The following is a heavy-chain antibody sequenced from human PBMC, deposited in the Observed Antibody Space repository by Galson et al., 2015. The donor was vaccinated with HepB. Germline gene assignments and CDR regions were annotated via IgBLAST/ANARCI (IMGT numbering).Heavy chain of an antibody. V-gene: IGHV1-18*01. CDR3: ATQGLWFGELPS. D-gene: IGHD3-10*01. CDR2: ISAYNGDT. CDR1: GYTFTSYG. J-gene: IGHJ5*02. Sequence: SVKVSCKASGYTFTSYGITWVRQAPGQGLEWMGWISAYNGDTNYAQKLQGRVTMTTDTSTSTAYMELRSLGSDDTAVYYCATQGLWFGELPSWGQGTLVTVSS.